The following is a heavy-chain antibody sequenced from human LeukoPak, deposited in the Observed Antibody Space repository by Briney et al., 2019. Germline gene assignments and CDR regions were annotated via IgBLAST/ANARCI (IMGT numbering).Heavy chain of an antibody. CDR2: ISGSGGST. D-gene: IGHD2-2*01. V-gene: IGHV3-23*01. CDR3: AKDRARIVVVPAASGDY. CDR1: GFTFSSYG. J-gene: IGHJ4*02. Sequence: PGGTLRLSCAASGFTFSSYGMSWVRQAPGKGLEWVSAISGSGGSTYYADSVKGRFTISRDNSKNTLYLQMNSLRAEDTAVYYCAKDRARIVVVPAASGDYWGQGTLVTVSS.